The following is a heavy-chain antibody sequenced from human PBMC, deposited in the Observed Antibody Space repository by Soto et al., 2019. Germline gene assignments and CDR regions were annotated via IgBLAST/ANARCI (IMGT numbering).Heavy chain of an antibody. CDR3: ATSTTVVTHGGYYFDY. V-gene: IGHV1-69*12. J-gene: IGHJ4*02. D-gene: IGHD4-17*01. CDR2: IIPIFGTA. Sequence: QVQLVQSGAEVKKPGSSVKVSCKASGGTFSSYAISWVRQAPGQGLEWMGGIIPIFGTANYEQKFQGRVTITADESTSTAYMELSSLRSEDTAVYYCATSTTVVTHGGYYFDYWGQGTLVTVSS. CDR1: GGTFSSYA.